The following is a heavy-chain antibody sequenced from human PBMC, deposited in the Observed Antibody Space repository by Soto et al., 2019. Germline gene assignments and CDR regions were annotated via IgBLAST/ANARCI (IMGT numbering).Heavy chain of an antibody. J-gene: IGHJ6*02. D-gene: IGHD4-4*01. CDR3: ARTRISERVHHQFYSGMDG. V-gene: IGHV2-70*01. Sequence: SGHTLVKPTQTLTLTCSFSGFSLTTHGVCVSWIRQPPGKALEWLALIDWDDGKYYNTSLKTRLTISKDTPKNQVVLTMANVDPLDTATYCCARTRISERVHHQFYSGMDGWGQGTTVTVSS. CDR1: GFSLTTHGVC. CDR2: IDWDDGK.